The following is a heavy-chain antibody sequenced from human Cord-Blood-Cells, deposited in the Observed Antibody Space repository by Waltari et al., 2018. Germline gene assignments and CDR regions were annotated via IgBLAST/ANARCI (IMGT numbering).Heavy chain of an antibody. CDR2: SNPNSGGT. J-gene: IGHJ3*02. V-gene: IGHV1-2*02. D-gene: IGHD3-3*01. Sequence: QVQLVQSGAEVKKPGASVKVSCKASGYTFTGYYMHWGRQAPGQGLEWMGWSNPNSGGTNYAQKFQGGVTMTRDTSISTAYMELSRLRSDDTAVYYCARDRNRAFWSGYYAFDIWGQGTMVTVSS. CDR3: ARDRNRAFWSGYYAFDI. CDR1: GYTFTGYY.